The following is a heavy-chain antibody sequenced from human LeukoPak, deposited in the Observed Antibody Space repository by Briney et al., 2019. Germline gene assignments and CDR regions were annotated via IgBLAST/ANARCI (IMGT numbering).Heavy chain of an antibody. CDR3: ARGGHRQKEF. CDR2: IKPDGSDK. Sequence: GGSLRLSCEASGFTFRSYWMTWVRQSPGKGLEWVAIIKPDGSDKFHVDSVKGRFTISRDNAKNSLYLQMSNLRVEDTAVYYCARGGHRQKEFWGQGTLVTVSS. J-gene: IGHJ4*02. V-gene: IGHV3-7*01. D-gene: IGHD3-10*01. CDR1: GFTFRSYW.